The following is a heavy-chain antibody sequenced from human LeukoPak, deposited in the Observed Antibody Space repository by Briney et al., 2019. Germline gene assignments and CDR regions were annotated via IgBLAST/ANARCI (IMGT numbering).Heavy chain of an antibody. CDR3: AKVGHYYDSSGVFDY. Sequence: GGSLRLSXAASGFTFSSYAMSWVRQAPGKGLEWVSAISGSGGSTYYADSVKGRVTISRDNSRNTLYVQMNSLRAEDTAVYYCAKVGHYYDSSGVFDYWGQGTLVTVSS. V-gene: IGHV3-23*01. CDR1: GFTFSSYA. CDR2: ISGSGGST. J-gene: IGHJ4*02. D-gene: IGHD3-22*01.